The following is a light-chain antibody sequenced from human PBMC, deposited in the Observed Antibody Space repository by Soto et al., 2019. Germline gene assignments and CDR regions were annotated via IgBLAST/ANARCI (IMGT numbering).Light chain of an antibody. J-gene: IGKJ2*01. CDR3: QQRGSWPRT. Sequence: ELVLTQSPATLSLSPGEKATLSCRASQSVGRYLAWYRQKRGQAPRLLIYDASNRANDIPARISGSGSATEFTLTITSLEPEDFGVYYCQQRGSWPRTFGQGTTLEL. V-gene: IGKV3-11*01. CDR1: QSVGRY. CDR2: DAS.